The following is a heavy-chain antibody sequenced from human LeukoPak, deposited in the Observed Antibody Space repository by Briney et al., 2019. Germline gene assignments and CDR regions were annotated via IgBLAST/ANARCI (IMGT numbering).Heavy chain of an antibody. J-gene: IGHJ5*02. D-gene: IGHD2-2*01. CDR1: GYRFASYW. V-gene: IGHV5-51*01. Sequence: GESLKISCKGSGYRFASYWVAWVRQMPGKGLEWIGIIYPSDSDPRYSPSFRGHVTISADKSISTAYLQWSSLRASDTAMYYCARLSKVAIRSNNWFDPWGQGTLVTVSS. CDR2: IYPSDSDP. CDR3: ARLSKVAIRSNNWFDP.